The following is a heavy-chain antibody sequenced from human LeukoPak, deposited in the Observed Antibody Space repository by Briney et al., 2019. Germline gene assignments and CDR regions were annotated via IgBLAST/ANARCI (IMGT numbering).Heavy chain of an antibody. CDR2: ISSSSNNI. D-gene: IGHD2-15*01. Sequence: GGSLRLSCAASGYTFSSYSMHWVRQAPGKGLEWVSSISSSSNNIYDADLMKGLFTISRDNAKNTQYLQMNSLRAEDAAVYYCARLAGVVVAAIFFSWGQGTLVTVSS. J-gene: IGHJ5*02. CDR1: GYTFSSYS. V-gene: IGHV3-21*01. CDR3: ARLAGVVVAAIFFS.